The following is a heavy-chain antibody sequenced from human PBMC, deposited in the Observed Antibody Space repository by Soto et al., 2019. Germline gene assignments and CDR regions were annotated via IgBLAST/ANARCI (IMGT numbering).Heavy chain of an antibody. CDR3: ARGEGYCSSTSCYWFDP. Sequence: SETLSLTCAVYGGSFSGYYWSWIRQPPGKGLEWIGEINHSGSTNYNPSLKSRVTISVDTSKNQFSLKLSSVTAADTAVYYCARGEGYCSSTSCYWFDPWGQGTLVTVSS. D-gene: IGHD2-2*01. J-gene: IGHJ5*02. CDR2: INHSGST. CDR1: GGSFSGYY. V-gene: IGHV4-34*01.